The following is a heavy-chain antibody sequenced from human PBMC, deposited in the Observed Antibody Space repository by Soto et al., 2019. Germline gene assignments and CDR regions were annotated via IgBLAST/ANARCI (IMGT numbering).Heavy chain of an antibody. CDR3: ATDRNDFWSGYYFDY. J-gene: IGHJ4*02. CDR1: GYTFPSYD. CDR2: MNPNSGNT. V-gene: IGHV1-8*01. Sequence: ASVKVSCKASGYTFPSYDINWVRQATGQGLEWMGWMNPNSGNTGYAQKFQGRVTMTRNTSISTAYMELSSLRSEDTAVYYCATDRNDFWSGYYFDYWGQGTLVTVSS. D-gene: IGHD3-3*01.